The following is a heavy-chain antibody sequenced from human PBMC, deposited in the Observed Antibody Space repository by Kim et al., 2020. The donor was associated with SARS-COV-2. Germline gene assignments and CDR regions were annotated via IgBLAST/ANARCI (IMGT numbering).Heavy chain of an antibody. CDR3: ARAHPIYGDFDY. V-gene: IGHV1-18*01. Sequence: NYAPKPQGRVTMPTDTSTSTAYMELRSLRSDDTAVYYCARAHPIYGDFDYWGQGTLVTVSS. D-gene: IGHD4-17*01. J-gene: IGHJ4*02.